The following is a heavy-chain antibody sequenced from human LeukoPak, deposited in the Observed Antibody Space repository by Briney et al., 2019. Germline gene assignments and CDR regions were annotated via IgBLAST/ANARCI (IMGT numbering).Heavy chain of an antibody. D-gene: IGHD2-21*02. V-gene: IGHV3-66*01. J-gene: IGHJ6*02. Sequence: PGGSLRLSCAASGFAVSSSFMTWVRQPPGKGLQWLSFIYTGGDTYYADSVKGRFTISRDDSKNTVHLQMNSLRAEDMAVYYCARDPETATDFGLDVWGQGTTVTVS. CDR3: ARDPETATDFGLDV. CDR1: GFAVSSSF. CDR2: IYTGGDT.